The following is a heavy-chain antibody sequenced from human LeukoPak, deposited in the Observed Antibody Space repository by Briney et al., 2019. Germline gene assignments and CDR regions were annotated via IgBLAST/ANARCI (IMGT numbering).Heavy chain of an antibody. Sequence: ASVKVSCKASGGTFSSYAISWVRQAPGQGLEWMGGIIPIFGTANYAQKFQGRVTITADESTSTAYMELSSLRSEDTAVYYCARVRGRKGPSLSAFDIWGQGTMVTVSS. CDR2: IIPIFGTA. CDR3: ARVRGRKGPSLSAFDI. V-gene: IGHV1-69*13. CDR1: GGTFSSYA. D-gene: IGHD3-10*01. J-gene: IGHJ3*02.